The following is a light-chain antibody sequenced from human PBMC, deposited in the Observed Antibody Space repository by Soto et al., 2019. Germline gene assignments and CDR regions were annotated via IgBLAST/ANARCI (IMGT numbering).Light chain of an antibody. Sequence: EIVMTHSPATLSVSPGERATLSSRALQNIGTTLAWFQQNPGQATRLLMYAASVRATDFPARFSGSGSGTEFTLAISGLRSDDFAVYCCQQYTNRPPWPVRHGTKVEI. CDR2: AAS. CDR1: QNIGTT. V-gene: IGKV3-15*01. CDR3: QQYTNRPPWP. J-gene: IGKJ1*01.